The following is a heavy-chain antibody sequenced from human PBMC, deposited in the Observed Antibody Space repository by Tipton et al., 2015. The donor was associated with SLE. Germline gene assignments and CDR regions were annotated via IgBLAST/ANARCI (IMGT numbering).Heavy chain of an antibody. CDR2: IWHDGSNK. J-gene: IGHJ6*02. CDR3: AKDEGGWEPSGAMSV. D-gene: IGHD1-26*01. V-gene: IGHV3-33*06. CDR1: GFTFISYG. Sequence: SLRLSCRASGFTFISYGMHWVRQAPGKGLEWVAIIWHDGSNKLYADSVKGRFTISRDDSKNTLYLQMNSLRAEDTAVYYCAKDEGGWEPSGAMSVWGQGTAVTVSS.